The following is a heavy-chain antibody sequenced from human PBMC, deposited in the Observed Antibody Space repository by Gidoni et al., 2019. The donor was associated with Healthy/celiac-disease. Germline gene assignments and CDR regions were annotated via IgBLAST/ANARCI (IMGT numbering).Heavy chain of an antibody. Sequence: ELQLVESGGALVQPGGSLRLACAASGFTFSSYRLHWVRQARGKGLVWVSRINSGGSSTSYADSVKGRFTISRDNAKNTLYLQMNSLRAEDTAVYYCARGGYCSSTSCYHYYYYGMDVWGQGTTVTVSS. CDR2: INSGGSST. V-gene: IGHV3-74*01. CDR1: GFTFSSYR. D-gene: IGHD2-2*03. J-gene: IGHJ6*02. CDR3: ARGGYCSSTSCYHYYYYGMDV.